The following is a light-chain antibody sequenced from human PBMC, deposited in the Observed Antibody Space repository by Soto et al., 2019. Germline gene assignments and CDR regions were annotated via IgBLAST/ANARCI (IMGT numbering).Light chain of an antibody. J-gene: IGLJ1*01. CDR1: SSSIGAGYD. Sequence: QSVLTQPPSVSGAPGRRVTISCTGSSSSIGAGYDVHWYQQLPGTVPKLLIFGNTNRPPGVPARFSASKSGTSASLAITGLQAEDEADYYCQSYDSSLGGFYVFGTGTKLTVL. CDR2: GNT. V-gene: IGLV1-40*01. CDR3: QSYDSSLGGFYV.